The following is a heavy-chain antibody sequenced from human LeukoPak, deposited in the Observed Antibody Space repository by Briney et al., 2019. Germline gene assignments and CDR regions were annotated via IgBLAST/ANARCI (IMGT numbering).Heavy chain of an antibody. V-gene: IGHV3-30-3*01. Sequence: GRSLRLSCAASGFTFSSYAMHWVRQAPGMGLEWVAVISYDGSNKYYADSVKGRFTISRDNSKNTLYLQMNSLRAEDTAVYYCARGKGRDGYKPFDYWGQGTLVTVSS. CDR3: ARGKGRDGYKPFDY. J-gene: IGHJ4*02. CDR1: GFTFSSYA. D-gene: IGHD5-24*01. CDR2: ISYDGSNK.